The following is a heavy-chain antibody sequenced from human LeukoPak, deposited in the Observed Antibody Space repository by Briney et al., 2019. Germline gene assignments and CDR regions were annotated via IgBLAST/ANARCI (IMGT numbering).Heavy chain of an antibody. V-gene: IGHV1-8*01. CDR1: GYTFTSYD. Sequence: ASVKVSCKASGYTFTSYDINWGRQATGQGLEWMGWMNPNSGITGYAQKVQGRVTMTRHTSISTAYMELSSLRSEDTAVYYCARGRGVRNIVATISDYWGQGTLVTVSS. CDR2: MNPNSGIT. CDR3: ARGRGVRNIVATISDY. J-gene: IGHJ4*02. D-gene: IGHD5-12*01.